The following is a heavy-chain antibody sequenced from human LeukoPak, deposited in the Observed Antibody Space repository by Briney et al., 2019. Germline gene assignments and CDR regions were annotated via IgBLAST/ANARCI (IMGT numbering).Heavy chain of an antibody. CDR3: AKDWAWGWFDP. CDR2: ISASGHAT. V-gene: IGHV3-23*01. D-gene: IGHD3-16*01. J-gene: IGHJ5*02. Sequence: PGGSLRLSCAASGFTFRSYAMSWVRQTPGKGLEWVSGISASGHATYYADSVKGRFTISRDNSKNTLYLQMNSLRADDTAVYYCAKDWAWGWFDPWGQGTLVTVSS. CDR1: GFTFRSYA.